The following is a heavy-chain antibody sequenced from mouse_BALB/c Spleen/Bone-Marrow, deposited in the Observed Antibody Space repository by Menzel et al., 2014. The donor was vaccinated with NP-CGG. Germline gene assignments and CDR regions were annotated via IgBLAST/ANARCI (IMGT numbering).Heavy chain of an antibody. CDR1: GYAFSSYW. Sequence: LEESGPELVRPGSSVKISCKASGYAFSSYWMNWVKRRPGQGLEWIGQIYPGDGDTNYNGKFKGKATLTADKSSSTAYMQLSSLTSEDSAVYFCALYGNYAGNWGQGTLVTVSA. J-gene: IGHJ3*01. V-gene: IGHV1-80*01. CDR2: IYPGDGDT. D-gene: IGHD2-1*01. CDR3: ALYGNYAGN.